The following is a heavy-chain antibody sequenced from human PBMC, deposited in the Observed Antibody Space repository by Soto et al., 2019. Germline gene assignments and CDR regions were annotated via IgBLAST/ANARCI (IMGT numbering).Heavy chain of an antibody. CDR3: AKVLYASESFDSEEAPYGMDV. CDR2: LWFDGSNE. D-gene: IGHD3-10*01. Sequence: QVQLVESGGGVVHPGRSLRLSCAASGFPFSRYDMHWVRQAPGKGLEWVAVLWFDGSNEYYADSVQGRFTISRDNSKNTLYLHMDSLRAEDTAVYYCAKVLYASESFDSEEAPYGMDVWGQGNTVNVSS. CDR1: GFPFSRYD. V-gene: IGHV3-33*06. J-gene: IGHJ6*02.